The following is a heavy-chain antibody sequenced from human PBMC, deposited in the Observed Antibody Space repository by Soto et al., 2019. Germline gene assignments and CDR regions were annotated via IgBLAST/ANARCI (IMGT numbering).Heavy chain of an antibody. Sequence: VGSLRLACAASGFTFNSYAMSWVRQAPGKGLEWVSAISGSGGSTYYADSVKGRFTISRDNSKNTLYLKMNSLRAEDTAVYYCAKVGYDFSSGYPPHCGQATMVTV. CDR2: ISGSGGST. D-gene: IGHD3-3*01. CDR3: AKVGYDFSSGYPPH. CDR1: GFTFNSYA. V-gene: IGHV3-23*01. J-gene: IGHJ4*02.